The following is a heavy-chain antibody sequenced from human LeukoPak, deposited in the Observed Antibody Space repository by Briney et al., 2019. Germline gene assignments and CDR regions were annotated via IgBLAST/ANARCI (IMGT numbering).Heavy chain of an antibody. CDR1: GGSISSYY. D-gene: IGHD3-22*01. CDR2: IYYSGST. V-gene: IGHV4-59*01. Sequence: SETLSLTCTVSGGSISSYYWSWIRQPPGKGLEWIGYIYYSGSTNYNPSLKGRVTISVDTSKNRFSLKLSSVTAADTAVYYCARAKWLYFDYWGQGTLVTVSS. J-gene: IGHJ4*02. CDR3: ARAKWLYFDY.